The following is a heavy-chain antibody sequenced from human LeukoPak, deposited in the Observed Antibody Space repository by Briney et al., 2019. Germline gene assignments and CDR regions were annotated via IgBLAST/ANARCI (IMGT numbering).Heavy chain of an antibody. Sequence: PGESLRLSCVGSGFPFSSYNMNWVRQAPGKGLEWVSYISSSSSSIYYADSVKGRFTISRDNAKNSLYLQMNSLRDEDTAVYSCARAMYCFEYWGQGTLVTVSS. V-gene: IGHV3-48*02. CDR2: ISSSSSSI. J-gene: IGHJ4*02. CDR3: ARAMYCFEY. CDR1: GFPFSSYN.